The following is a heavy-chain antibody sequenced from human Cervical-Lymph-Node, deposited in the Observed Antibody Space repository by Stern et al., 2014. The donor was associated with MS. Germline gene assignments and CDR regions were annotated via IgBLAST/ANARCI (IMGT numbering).Heavy chain of an antibody. Sequence: EVQLVESGGTLVQPGGSLGLSFAASGFTFSSYAMSWVRQAPGKGLEWVSVISGSDGSTFYADSVKGRFTISRDNSKNTLFLQMNSLRAEDTAVYYCAKVYGSGPFDYWGQGTLVTVSS. CDR3: AKVYGSGPFDY. J-gene: IGHJ4*02. D-gene: IGHD6-19*01. CDR1: GFTFSSYA. V-gene: IGHV3-23*04. CDR2: ISGSDGST.